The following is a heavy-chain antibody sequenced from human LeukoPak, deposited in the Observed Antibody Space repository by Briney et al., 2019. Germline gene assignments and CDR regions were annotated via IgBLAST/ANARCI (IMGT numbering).Heavy chain of an antibody. V-gene: IGHV4-39*01. Sequence: WGSLRLSCAASGFTFSSYAMSWVRQAPGKGLEWIGTIYYSGSTYYSLSLKSRVTISEDTSKNQFSLKMRSVTAADTAVYYCARSTLADAFDIWGQGTMVTVSS. D-gene: IGHD1-1*01. CDR2: IYYSGST. J-gene: IGHJ3*02. CDR1: GFTFSSYA. CDR3: ARSTLADAFDI.